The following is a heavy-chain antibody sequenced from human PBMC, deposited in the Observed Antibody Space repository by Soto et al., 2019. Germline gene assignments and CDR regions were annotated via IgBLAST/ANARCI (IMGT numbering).Heavy chain of an antibody. CDR2: FDPEDGET. CDR3: ATRGYYYDSSGYSDFDY. CDR1: GYTLTELS. Sequence: ASVKVSCKVSGYTLTELSMHWVRQAPGKGLEWMGGFDPEDGETIYAQKFQGRVTMTEDTSTDTAYMELSSLRSEDTAVYYCATRGYYYDSSGYSDFDYWGQGTLVTVSS. J-gene: IGHJ4*02. V-gene: IGHV1-24*01. D-gene: IGHD3-22*01.